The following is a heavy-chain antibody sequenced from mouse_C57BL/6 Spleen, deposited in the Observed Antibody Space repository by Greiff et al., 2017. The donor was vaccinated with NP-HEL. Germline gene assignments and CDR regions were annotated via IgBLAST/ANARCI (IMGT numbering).Heavy chain of an antibody. V-gene: IGHV1-54*01. CDR2: INPGSGGT. CDR1: GYAFTNYL. Sequence: VQLQQSGAELVRPGTSVKVSCKASGYAFTNYLIEWVKQRPGQGLEWIGVINPGSGGTNYNEKFKGKATLTADKSSSTAYMQLSSLTSEDSAVYFCARIYYYYDDGWGQGTTLTVSS. D-gene: IGHD2-4*01. CDR3: ARIYYYYDDG. J-gene: IGHJ2*01.